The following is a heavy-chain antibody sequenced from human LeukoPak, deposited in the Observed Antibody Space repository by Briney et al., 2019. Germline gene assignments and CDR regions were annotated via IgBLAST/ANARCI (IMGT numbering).Heavy chain of an antibody. Sequence: GASVKVSCKASGYTFTGYYMHWVRQAPGQGLEWMGWINPNSGGTNYAQKFQGRVTMTRDTSISTAYMELSRLRPDDTAVYYCARDPAFGSENWFDPWGQGTLVTVSS. V-gene: IGHV1-2*02. J-gene: IGHJ5*02. CDR2: INPNSGGT. D-gene: IGHD3-16*01. CDR3: ARDPAFGSENWFDP. CDR1: GYTFTGYY.